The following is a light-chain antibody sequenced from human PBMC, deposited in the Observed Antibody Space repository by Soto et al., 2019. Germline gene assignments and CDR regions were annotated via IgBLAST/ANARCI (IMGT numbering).Light chain of an antibody. J-gene: IGKJ2*03. CDR1: QSVSSY. CDR3: QQYNNWPLYS. V-gene: IGKV3-15*01. CDR2: GAS. Sequence: ERVMTQSPATLSVSPGERATLSCRASQSVSSYLAWYQQKPGQAPRLLIYGASTRATGIPARFSGSGSGTEFTLTISSLQSEDFAVYYCQQYNNWPLYSFGQGTKLEIK.